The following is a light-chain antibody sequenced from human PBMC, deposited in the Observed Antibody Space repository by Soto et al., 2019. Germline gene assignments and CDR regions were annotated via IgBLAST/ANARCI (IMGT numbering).Light chain of an antibody. Sequence: QSVLTQPPSASGTPGQRVTISCSGSSSNIGSYTVNWYQQLPGTAPKLLIYSNNQRPSGVPDRFSGSQSGTSASLAISGLQSEDETDYYCAAWDDSLNGPVFGGGTKRTVL. J-gene: IGLJ2*01. CDR2: SNN. V-gene: IGLV1-44*01. CDR3: AAWDDSLNGPV. CDR1: SSNIGSYT.